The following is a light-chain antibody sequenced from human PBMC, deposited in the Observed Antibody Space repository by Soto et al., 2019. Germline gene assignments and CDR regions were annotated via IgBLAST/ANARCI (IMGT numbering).Light chain of an antibody. CDR1: QSVNSY. J-gene: IGKJ4*01. CDR3: QQRSNWPRLT. Sequence: EIVLTQSPATLSLSPGERATLSCRASQSVNSYLAWYQQKPGQAPRLLIYDASNRATGIPARFSGSGSGTDFTLTISSLEPEDFAVYYCQQRSNWPRLTFGGGTKMEIK. V-gene: IGKV3-11*01. CDR2: DAS.